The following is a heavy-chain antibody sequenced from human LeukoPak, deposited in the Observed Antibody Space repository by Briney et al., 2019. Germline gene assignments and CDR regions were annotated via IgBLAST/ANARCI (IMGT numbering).Heavy chain of an antibody. J-gene: IGHJ4*02. CDR2: INWNGGST. Sequence: PGGSLRLSCAASGFTFDDYGMSWVRQAPGKGLEWVSGINWNGGSTGYADSVKGRFTISRDNSKNTLYLQMNSLRAEDTAVYYCAKDHEFRGVAVAPRGYWGQGTLVTVSS. D-gene: IGHD6-19*01. V-gene: IGHV3-20*04. CDR1: GFTFDDYG. CDR3: AKDHEFRGVAVAPRGY.